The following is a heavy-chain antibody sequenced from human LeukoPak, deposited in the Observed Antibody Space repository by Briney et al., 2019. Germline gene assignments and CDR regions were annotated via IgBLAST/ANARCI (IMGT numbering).Heavy chain of an antibody. CDR3: ARKNIPKAWWFDP. D-gene: IGHD2/OR15-2a*01. Sequence: GASVKVSCKASGYTFTSDGISWVRQAPGQGLEWMGCISAYNGNTNYAQKLQGRVTTTTDTSTSTAYMELRSLRSDDAAVYYCARKNIPKAWWFDPWGQGTLVTVSS. J-gene: IGHJ5*02. V-gene: IGHV1-18*01. CDR2: ISAYNGNT. CDR1: GYTFTSDG.